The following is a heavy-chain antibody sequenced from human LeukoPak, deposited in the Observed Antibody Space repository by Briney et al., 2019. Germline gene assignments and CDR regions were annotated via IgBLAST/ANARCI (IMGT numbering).Heavy chain of an antibody. Sequence: SVKVSCKASGGTFSSYAISWVRQAPGQGLEWMGRIIPILGIANYAQKLQGRVTITADKSTSTAYMELSSLRSEDTAVYYCASRLPHYYGSGSPHAFDIWGQGTMVTVSS. CDR1: GGTFSSYA. CDR3: ASRLPHYYGSGSPHAFDI. D-gene: IGHD3-10*01. J-gene: IGHJ3*02. CDR2: IIPILGIA. V-gene: IGHV1-69*04.